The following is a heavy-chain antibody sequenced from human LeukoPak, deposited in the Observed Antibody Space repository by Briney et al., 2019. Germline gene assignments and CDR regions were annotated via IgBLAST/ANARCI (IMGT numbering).Heavy chain of an antibody. D-gene: IGHD1-26*01. Sequence: ASVKVSCKASGYIFTSYGISWVRQAPGQGLEWMGRISTYNAKTKYAQNLQGRVAMTTDTSTSTVYMELRSLTSDDTAVYYCARDTGSNFFDPWGQGTLVTVAS. CDR2: ISTYNAKT. CDR1: GYIFTSYG. V-gene: IGHV1-18*01. CDR3: ARDTGSNFFDP. J-gene: IGHJ5*02.